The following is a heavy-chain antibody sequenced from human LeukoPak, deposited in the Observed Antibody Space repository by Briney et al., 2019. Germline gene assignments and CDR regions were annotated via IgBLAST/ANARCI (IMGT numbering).Heavy chain of an antibody. J-gene: IGHJ6*02. V-gene: IGHV3-66*02. CDR2: IYSGGST. Sequence: PGGSLRLSCAGYGFTVSSNYMSWVRQAPGKGLEWVSIIYSGGSTYYADSVKGRFTISRDNSKNTLYLQMNSLRAEDTAVYYCARGLSSRWKYYYGMDVWGQGTTVTVSS. CDR3: ARGLSSRWKYYYGMDV. D-gene: IGHD6-19*01. CDR1: GFTVSSNY.